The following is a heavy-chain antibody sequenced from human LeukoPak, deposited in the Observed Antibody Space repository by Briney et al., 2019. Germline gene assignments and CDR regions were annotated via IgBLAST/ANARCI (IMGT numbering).Heavy chain of an antibody. V-gene: IGHV1-69*05. J-gene: IGHJ4*02. D-gene: IGHD6-19*01. CDR3: ARRIAVAGTGLVDY. Sequence: SVKVSCKASGGTFSSYAISWVRQAPGQGLEWMGRIIPIFGTANYAQKFQGRVTITTDESTSTAYVELSSLRSEDTAVYYCARRIAVAGTGLVDYWGQGTLVTVSS. CDR2: IIPIFGTA. CDR1: GGTFSSYA.